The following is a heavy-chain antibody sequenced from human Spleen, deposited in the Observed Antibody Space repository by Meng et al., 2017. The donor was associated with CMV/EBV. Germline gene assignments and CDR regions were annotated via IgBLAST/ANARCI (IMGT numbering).Heavy chain of an antibody. Sequence: GESLKISCAASGFTFSSYSMNWVRQAPGKGLEWVSSISSSSSYIYYADSMKGRFTISRDNAKNSLYLQMNSLRAEDTAVYYCARVNSNDAFDIWGQGTMVTVSS. CDR2: ISSSSSYI. CDR1: GFTFSSYS. J-gene: IGHJ3*02. D-gene: IGHD4-11*01. V-gene: IGHV3-21*01. CDR3: ARVNSNDAFDI.